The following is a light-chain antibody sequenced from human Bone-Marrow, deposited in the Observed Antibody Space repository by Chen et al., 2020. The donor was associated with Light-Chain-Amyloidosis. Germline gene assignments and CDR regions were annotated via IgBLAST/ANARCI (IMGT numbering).Light chain of an antibody. CDR1: NIGSTS. V-gene: IGLV3-21*02. Sequence: SYVTTQPSSVSVAPGQTATIACGGNNIGSTSVHWYQQTPGQAPLLVVYDDSDRPSGIPERLSGSNSGNTATLTISRVEAGEEDDYYCQVWDRSSDRPVFGGGTKLTVL. CDR3: QVWDRSSDRPV. CDR2: DDS. J-gene: IGLJ3*02.